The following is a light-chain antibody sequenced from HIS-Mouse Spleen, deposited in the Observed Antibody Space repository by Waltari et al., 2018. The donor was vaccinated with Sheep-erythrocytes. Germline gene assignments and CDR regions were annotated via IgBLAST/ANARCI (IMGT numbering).Light chain of an antibody. CDR3: AAWDDSLNGWV. CDR1: SSNIGNNA. J-gene: IGLJ3*02. V-gene: IGLV1-36*01. Sequence: QSVLTQPPSVSEAPRQRVTISCSGSSSNIGNNAVNWYQQLPGKAPKLLIYYADLLPACVSDRFSGYKSGTSASLAISGLQSEDEADYYCAAWDDSLNGWVFGGGTKLTVL. CDR2: YAD.